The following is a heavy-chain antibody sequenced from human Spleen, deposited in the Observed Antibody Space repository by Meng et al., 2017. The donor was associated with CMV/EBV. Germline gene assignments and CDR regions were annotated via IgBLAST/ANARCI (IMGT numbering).Heavy chain of an antibody. J-gene: IGHJ4*02. CDR1: GGSINTYY. CDR3: ARRHLGNEDYFDY. V-gene: IGHV4-59*08. Sequence: ETLSLTCTVSGGSINTYYWTWIRQSPGKGLEWIGYIYYSGTTNYNPPLKSRVTISMDRSKNQFSLKLSSVTAADTAVYYCARRHLGNEDYFDYWGQGTLVTVSS. CDR2: IYYSGTT. D-gene: IGHD1-1*01.